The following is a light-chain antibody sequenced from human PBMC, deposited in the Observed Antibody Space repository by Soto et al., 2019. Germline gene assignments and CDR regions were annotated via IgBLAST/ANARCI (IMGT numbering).Light chain of an antibody. CDR1: QTINSY. J-gene: IGKJ1*01. V-gene: IGKV1-5*01. Sequence: DIQITQSPSTLSGSVGDRVTITCRASQTINSYLAWYQQKPGQAPKLLIYAASTLQSGVPSRFSGSGSGTEFTLTISSLQPDDFATYYCQHYNSYSEAFGQGTKVDI. CDR3: QHYNSYSEA. CDR2: AAS.